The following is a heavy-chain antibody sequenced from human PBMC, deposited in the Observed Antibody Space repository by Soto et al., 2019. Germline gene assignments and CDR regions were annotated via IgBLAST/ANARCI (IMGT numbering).Heavy chain of an antibody. CDR1: GISFSTYA. CDR2: IWYDGNSQ. Sequence: QVQLVESGGGVVQPGRSLRLSCVGSGISFSTYAMNWVRQAPGKGLEWVAVIWYDGNSQYYADSVKGRFTISRDNSKNTVYLQMDTLRAEHTAVYFCARSTVFGMVAIHYWGQGTLVAVSS. D-gene: IGHD3-3*01. J-gene: IGHJ4*02. CDR3: ARSTVFGMVAIHY. V-gene: IGHV3-33*01.